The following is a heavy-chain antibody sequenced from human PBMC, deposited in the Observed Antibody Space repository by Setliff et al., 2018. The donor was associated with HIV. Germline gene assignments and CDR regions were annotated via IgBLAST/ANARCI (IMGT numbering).Heavy chain of an antibody. CDR1: GGTFSSYA. J-gene: IGHJ3*02. CDR3: ARVFDDGGNSQRDAFDI. CDR2: IIPIFGTA. V-gene: IGHV1-69*13. D-gene: IGHD2-21*02. Sequence: GASVKVSCKASGGTFSSYAISWVRQAPGQGLEWMGGIIPIFGTANYAQKFLGRVTITADESTSTAYMELSSLRSEDTAVYYCARVFDDGGNSQRDAFDIWGQGTMVTVSS.